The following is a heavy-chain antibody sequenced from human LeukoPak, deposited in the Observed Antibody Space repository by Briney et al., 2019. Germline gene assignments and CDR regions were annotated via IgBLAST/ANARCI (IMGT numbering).Heavy chain of an antibody. V-gene: IGHV3-74*01. CDR2: INSDGSGI. J-gene: IGHJ4*01. CDR3: ARSSNCVDY. CDR1: GFTFSNYW. Sequence: GGSLRLSCAASGFTFSNYWMWWVRQTPGQGLVWVSRINSDGSGISYADSVKGRFTISRDNAKNTLYLQMNSLRAEDTALYYCARSSNCVDYWGQGTLVTVSS. D-gene: IGHD6-13*01.